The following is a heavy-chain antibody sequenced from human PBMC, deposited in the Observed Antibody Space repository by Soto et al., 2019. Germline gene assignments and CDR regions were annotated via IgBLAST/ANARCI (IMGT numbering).Heavy chain of an antibody. Sequence: HLQLQESGPGLVKPSETLSLTCTVSGDSISSSTYYWGWIRQPPGKGLEWIGNIYYSGITYYNPSLKSRVAISVDTSKNQFSLKLSSVSAADTAIYYCARSNSGYYKWFDPWGQGPLVTVSS. CDR2: IYYSGIT. V-gene: IGHV4-39*01. CDR3: ARSNSGYYKWFDP. D-gene: IGHD3-22*01. CDR1: GDSISSSTYY. J-gene: IGHJ5*02.